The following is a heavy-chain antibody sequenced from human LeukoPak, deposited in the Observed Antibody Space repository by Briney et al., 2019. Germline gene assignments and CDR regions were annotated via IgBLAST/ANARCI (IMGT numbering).Heavy chain of an antibody. CDR3: ADSSSWYYYMDV. D-gene: IGHD6-13*01. J-gene: IGHJ6*03. CDR1: GGTFSSYA. Sequence: SVKVSCKASGGTFSSYAISWVRQAPGQGLEWMGGIIPIFGTANYAQKFQGRVTITADKSTSTAYMELSSLRSEDTAVYYCADSSSWYYYMDVWGKGTTVTVSS. CDR2: IIPIFGTA. V-gene: IGHV1-69*06.